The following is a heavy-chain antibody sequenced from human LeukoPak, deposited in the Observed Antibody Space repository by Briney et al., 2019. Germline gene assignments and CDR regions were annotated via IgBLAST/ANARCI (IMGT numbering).Heavy chain of an antibody. J-gene: IGHJ4*02. D-gene: IGHD5-24*01. V-gene: IGHV1-18*01. CDR3: ARDQGDGYNFIDY. CDR2: ISAYNGNT. Sequence: ASVKVSCTASGYTFTSYGISWVRQAPGQGLEWMGWISAYNGNTNYAQKFQGRVTITADKSTSTAYMELSSLRSEDTAVYYCARDQGDGYNFIDYWGQGTLVTVSS. CDR1: GYTFTSYG.